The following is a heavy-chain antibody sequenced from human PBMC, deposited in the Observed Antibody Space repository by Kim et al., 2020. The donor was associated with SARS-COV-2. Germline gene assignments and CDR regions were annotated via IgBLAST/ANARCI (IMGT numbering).Heavy chain of an antibody. CDR3: AKDTGAFAVSNYYFDY. V-gene: IGHV3-9*01. D-gene: IGHD2-8*01. CDR1: GFNFADYA. Sequence: GGSLRLSCAASGFNFADYAMHWVRQAPGKGLEWVSGISWNSGDIDYADSVKGRFTISRDNAKNSLYLQMSSLRAEDTALYYCAKDTGAFAVSNYYFDYWGQGTLVTVSS. CDR2: ISWNSGDI. J-gene: IGHJ4*02.